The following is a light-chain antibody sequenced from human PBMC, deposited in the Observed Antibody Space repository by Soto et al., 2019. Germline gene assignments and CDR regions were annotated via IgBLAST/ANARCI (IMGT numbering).Light chain of an antibody. CDR3: QSFDSSLSGSRV. Sequence: QSVLTQPPSVSGAPGQRVTISCTGSSSNIGAGYDVHWYQQLPGTAPKLLIYGNTHRPSGVPDRFSGSKSGTSASLAITGLQAEGEADYYCQSFDSSLSGSRVFGTGTKVTVL. V-gene: IGLV1-40*01. CDR1: SSNIGAGYD. CDR2: GNT. J-gene: IGLJ1*01.